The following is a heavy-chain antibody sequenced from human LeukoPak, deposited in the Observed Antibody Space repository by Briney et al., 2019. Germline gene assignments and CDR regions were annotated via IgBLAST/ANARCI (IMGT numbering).Heavy chain of an antibody. CDR2: FSGSSGII. CDR1: GFTFNTYT. D-gene: IGHD3-16*02. Sequence: GGSLRLSCAASGFTFNTYTMNWVRQAPGRGRGGVSSFSGSSGIIDYADSVRGRFTISRDNAKNSLYLQMNSLRAEDTAVYYCAKGEKTRPFGGVIDYWGQGTLVTVSS. V-gene: IGHV3-48*01. CDR3: AKGEKTRPFGGVIDY. J-gene: IGHJ4*02.